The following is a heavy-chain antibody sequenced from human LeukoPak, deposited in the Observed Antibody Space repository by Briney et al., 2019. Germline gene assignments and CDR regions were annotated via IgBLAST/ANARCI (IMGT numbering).Heavy chain of an antibody. CDR2: INHSGST. J-gene: IGHJ5*02. D-gene: IGHD6-13*01. V-gene: IGHV4-34*01. CDR3: ARLWSYSSSWRRTKNWFDP. Sequence: SETLSLTCAVYGGSFSGYYWSWIRQPPGKGLEWIGEINHSGSTNYNPSLKSRVTISVDTSKNQFSVKLSSVTAADTAVYYCARLWSYSSSWRRTKNWFDPWGQGTLVTVSS. CDR1: GGSFSGYY.